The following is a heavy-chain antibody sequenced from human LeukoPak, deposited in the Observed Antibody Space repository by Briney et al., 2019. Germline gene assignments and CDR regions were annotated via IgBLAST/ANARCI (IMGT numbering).Heavy chain of an antibody. CDR1: GGSISSYY. CDR2: IYYSGST. V-gene: IGHV4-59*01. J-gene: IGHJ4*02. CDR3: ARVVVEGGRAQNSGIPRFDH. Sequence: PSETLSLTCTVSGGSISSYYWSWIRQPPGKGLEWIGYIYYSGSTNYNPSLKSRVTISVDTSKNQFSLKLSSVTAADTAVYYCARVVVEGGRAQNSGIPRFDHWGQGTLVTVSS. D-gene: IGHD2-15*01.